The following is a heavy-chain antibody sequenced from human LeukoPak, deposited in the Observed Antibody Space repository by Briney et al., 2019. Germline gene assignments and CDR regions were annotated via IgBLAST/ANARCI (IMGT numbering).Heavy chain of an antibody. J-gene: IGHJ3*02. V-gene: IGHV4-34*01. Sequence: SETLSLTCAVYGGSFSGYYWSWIRQPPGKGLEWIGEINHSGSTNYNPSLKCRVTISVDTSKNQFSLKLSSVTAADTAVYYCASSVVTAIYDAFDIWGQGTMVTVSS. CDR2: INHSGST. D-gene: IGHD2-21*02. CDR1: GGSFSGYY. CDR3: ASSVVTAIYDAFDI.